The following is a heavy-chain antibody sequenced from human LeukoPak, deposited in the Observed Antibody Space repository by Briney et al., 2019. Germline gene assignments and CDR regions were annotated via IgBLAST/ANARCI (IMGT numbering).Heavy chain of an antibody. CDR3: ARESIAAAAGTASDY. D-gene: IGHD6-13*01. V-gene: IGHV3-53*01. Sequence: DPGGSLRLSCAASGFTVSSNYMSWVRQAPGKGLEWVSVIYSGGSTYYADSVKGRFTISRDNSKNTLYLQMNSLRAEDTAVYYCARESIAAAAGTASDYWGQGTLVTVSS. CDR2: IYSGGST. J-gene: IGHJ4*02. CDR1: GFTVSSNY.